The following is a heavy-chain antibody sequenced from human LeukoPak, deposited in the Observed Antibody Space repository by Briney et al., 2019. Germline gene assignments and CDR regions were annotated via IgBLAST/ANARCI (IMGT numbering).Heavy chain of an antibody. V-gene: IGHV3-30-3*02. CDR1: GFTFNNYA. Sequence: PGGSLRLSCAASGFTFNNYAIHCVRQAPGKGLEWVAAISYDGKNKHYTDSVKGRFTLSRDNSKSTLYLQMTSLRGDDTAVYYCAKRGDFTGTDCYYFDYWGQGTLVTVSS. CDR2: ISYDGKNK. J-gene: IGHJ4*02. D-gene: IGHD2-21*02. CDR3: AKRGDFTGTDCYYFDY.